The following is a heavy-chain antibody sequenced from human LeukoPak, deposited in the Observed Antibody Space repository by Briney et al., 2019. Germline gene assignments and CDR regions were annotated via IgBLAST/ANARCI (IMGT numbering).Heavy chain of an antibody. CDR1: GGSISNYY. D-gene: IGHD5-12*01. Sequence: PSETLSLTCTISGGSISNYYWSWIRQPPGKGLEWIGNIFYNGDTNYNPSLKSRGTISLDTSKNQFSLKLSSVTAADTAVYYCARVEFGAYGGGKQWFDPWGQGTLVTVSS. CDR2: IFYNGDT. V-gene: IGHV4-59*01. J-gene: IGHJ5*02. CDR3: ARVEFGAYGGGKQWFDP.